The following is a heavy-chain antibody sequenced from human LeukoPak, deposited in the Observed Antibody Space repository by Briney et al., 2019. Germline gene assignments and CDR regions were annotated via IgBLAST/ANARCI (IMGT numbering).Heavy chain of an antibody. V-gene: IGHV3-21*01. CDR3: ARGYDYGDYVDYFDY. Sequence: GGSLRLSCAASGFTFSRYSMNWVRQAPGKGLEWVSSISISSNYKYYPDSLKGRFTISRDNAKNSLYLQMNSLRAEDTAVYYCARGYDYGDYVDYFDYWGQGTLVTVSS. CDR1: GFTFSRYS. CDR2: ISISSNYK. J-gene: IGHJ4*02. D-gene: IGHD4-17*01.